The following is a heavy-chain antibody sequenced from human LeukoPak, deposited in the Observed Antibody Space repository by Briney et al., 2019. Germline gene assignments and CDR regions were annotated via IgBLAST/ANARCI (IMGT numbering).Heavy chain of an antibody. CDR2: IYYSGST. CDR1: GGSISSYY. V-gene: IGHV4-59*01. D-gene: IGHD5-24*01. J-gene: IGHJ4*02. CDR3: ARGAVEMATITPFDY. Sequence: SETLSLTCTVSGGSISSYYWSWIRQPPGKGLEWIGYIYYSGSTNYNPSLKSRVTISVVTSKNQFSLKLSSVTAADTAVYYCARGAVEMATITPFDYWGQGTLVTVSS.